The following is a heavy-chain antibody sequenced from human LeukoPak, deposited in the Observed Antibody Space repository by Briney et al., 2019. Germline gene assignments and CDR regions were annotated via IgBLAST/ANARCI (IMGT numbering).Heavy chain of an antibody. D-gene: IGHD5-12*01. V-gene: IGHV4-34*01. CDR3: ARGREGIDIVATVGYYYGMDV. Sequence: SETLSLTCAVYGGSFSGYYWSWIRQPPGKGLEWIGEINHSGSTNYNPSLKSRVTISVDTSKNQFSLKLSSVTAADTAVYYCARGREGIDIVATVGYYYGMDVWGQGTTVTVSS. CDR1: GGSFSGYY. J-gene: IGHJ6*02. CDR2: INHSGST.